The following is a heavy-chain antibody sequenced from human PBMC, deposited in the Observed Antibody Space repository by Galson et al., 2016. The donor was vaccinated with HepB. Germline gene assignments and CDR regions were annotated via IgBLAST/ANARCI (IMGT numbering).Heavy chain of an antibody. CDR3: ARDYPWGGPFLWFGQMSQHGMDV. D-gene: IGHD3-10*01. J-gene: IGHJ6*02. CDR2: IKEDGSEK. V-gene: IGHV3-7*03. CDR1: GFTFSSYW. Sequence: SLRLSCAASGFTFSSYWMSWVRQAPGKGLEWVANIKEDGSEKSYVDSVKGRFTISRDNANNSLHLQMNSLSAEDTAVYYCARDYPWGGPFLWFGQMSQHGMDVWGQGTTVIVSS.